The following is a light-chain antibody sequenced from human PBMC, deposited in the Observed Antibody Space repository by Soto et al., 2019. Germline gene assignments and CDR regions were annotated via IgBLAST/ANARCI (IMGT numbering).Light chain of an antibody. J-gene: IGLJ2*01. CDR1: TSDVGNYNY. Sequence: QSALTQPRSVSESPGQSVTISCSGTTSDVGNYNYVSWYQQHPGKAPKLIIYDVTKRPSGVPDRFSGSKSGNTASLIISGLQTEDEAHYYCCSSASSYTSVVFGGGTKVTVL. CDR3: CSSASSYTSVV. CDR2: DVT. V-gene: IGLV2-11*01.